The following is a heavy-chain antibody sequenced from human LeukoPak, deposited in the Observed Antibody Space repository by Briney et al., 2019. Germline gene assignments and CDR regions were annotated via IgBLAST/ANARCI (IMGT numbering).Heavy chain of an antibody. CDR2: IYSTGGK. V-gene: IGHV3-66*04. CDR1: EFTVSSNY. J-gene: IGHJ4*02. Sequence: GGSLRLSCAASEFTVSSNYMSWVRQAPGKGLEWVSIIYSTGGKYYADSVKGRFTISRDNSKHTLYLQMNSLRAEDTALYYCAKPYSGYDLNFWGQGTLVTVSS. D-gene: IGHD5-12*01. CDR3: AKPYSGYDLNF.